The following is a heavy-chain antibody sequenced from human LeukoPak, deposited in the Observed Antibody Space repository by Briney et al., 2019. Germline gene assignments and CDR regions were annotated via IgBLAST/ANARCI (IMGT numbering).Heavy chain of an antibody. CDR1: GFTFSSYC. V-gene: IGHV3-74*01. Sequence: GGSLRLSCAASGFTFSSYCMHWVRQAPGKGLVWVSRIKSDGSSTSYADSVKGRFTISRDNAKNTLYLQMIGLRVEDTAVYYCARGLTCRSFLVAWGQGTQVTVSS. CDR2: IKSDGSST. J-gene: IGHJ5*02. CDR3: ARGLTCRSFLVA. D-gene: IGHD2-8*02.